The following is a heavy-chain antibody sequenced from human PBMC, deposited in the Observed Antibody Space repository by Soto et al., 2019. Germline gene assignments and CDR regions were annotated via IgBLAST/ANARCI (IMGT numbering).Heavy chain of an antibody. V-gene: IGHV1-46*01. CDR3: ARDQVPGTYYFDY. CDR1: GYTFTSHY. Sequence: ASVKVSCKASGYTFTSHYMHWVRQAPGQGLEWMGVINPSGAGTTYAQKFQGRLSVARDTSSSTVYMELSSLRSEDTAMYYCARDQVPGTYYFDYWGQGTLVTVSS. J-gene: IGHJ4*02. CDR2: INPSGAGT.